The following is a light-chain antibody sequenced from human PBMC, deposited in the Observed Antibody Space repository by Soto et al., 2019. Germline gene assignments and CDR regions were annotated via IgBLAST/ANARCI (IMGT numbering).Light chain of an antibody. Sequence: QSVLTQPPSVSGAPGQRVTISCTGSSSNIGARYDVHWYQQLPGTAPKLLIYGNTNRPSGVPDRFSGSKSGTSASLAITGLRAEDEADYYCQSYDSSLSGHVVFGGGTKVTVL. CDR2: GNT. CDR3: QSYDSSLSGHVV. CDR1: SSNIGARYD. V-gene: IGLV1-40*01. J-gene: IGLJ2*01.